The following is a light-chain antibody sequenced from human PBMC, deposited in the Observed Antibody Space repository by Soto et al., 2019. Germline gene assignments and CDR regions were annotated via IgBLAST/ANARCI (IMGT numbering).Light chain of an antibody. CDR3: CSFAGTYTFWV. J-gene: IGLJ3*02. CDR1: SNDVGGYNY. Sequence: QSVLTQPRSVTGSPGQSVTISCTGTSNDVGGYNYVSWYQQHPGKAPKLMIYDVTKRPSGVPDRFSGSKSGNTASLTISGLQAEDEADYYCCSFAGTYTFWVFGGGTQLTVL. CDR2: DVT. V-gene: IGLV2-11*01.